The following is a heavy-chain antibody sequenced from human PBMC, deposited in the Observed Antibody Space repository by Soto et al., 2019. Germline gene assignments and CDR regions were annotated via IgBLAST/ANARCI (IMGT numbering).Heavy chain of an antibody. CDR2: ISSSGSTI. Sequence: AGGSLRLSCAASGFTFSSYEMNWVRQAPGKGLEWVSYISSSGSTIYYADSVKGRFTISRDNAKNSLYLQMNSLRAEDTAVYYCARDIGYCSSTSCHNWFDPWGQGTLVTVSS. CDR3: ARDIGYCSSTSCHNWFDP. D-gene: IGHD2-2*01. CDR1: GFTFSSYE. J-gene: IGHJ5*02. V-gene: IGHV3-48*03.